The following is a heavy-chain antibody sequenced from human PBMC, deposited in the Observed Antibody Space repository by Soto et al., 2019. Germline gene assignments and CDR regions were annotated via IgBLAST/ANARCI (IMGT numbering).Heavy chain of an antibody. J-gene: IGHJ4*02. Sequence: LRLSCAASGFSFSTYAMHWVRQAPGKGPEWVAVISDDGRSKYFAESVKGRFTISRDNSKNTLYLQMNSLRAEDTAVYYCATLGLQQAFWGQGTLVTVSS. V-gene: IGHV3-30*04. CDR1: GFSFSTYA. D-gene: IGHD2-21*02. CDR3: ATLGLQQAF. CDR2: ISDDGRSK.